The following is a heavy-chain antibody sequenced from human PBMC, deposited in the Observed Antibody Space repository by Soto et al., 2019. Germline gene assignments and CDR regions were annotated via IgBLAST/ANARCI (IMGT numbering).Heavy chain of an antibody. V-gene: IGHV3-30-3*01. CDR3: ARDYYRFNSGYGFSMDV. Sequence: QVQLVESGGGVVQPGRSLRLSCAASGFTFSSYAMHWVRQAPGKGLEWVAVISYDGSNKYYADSVKGRFTISRDNSKNTLYLQMNSRRAEDTAVYYCARDYYRFNSGYGFSMDVWGQGTTVTFSS. CDR2: ISYDGSNK. D-gene: IGHD5-12*01. J-gene: IGHJ6*02. CDR1: GFTFSSYA.